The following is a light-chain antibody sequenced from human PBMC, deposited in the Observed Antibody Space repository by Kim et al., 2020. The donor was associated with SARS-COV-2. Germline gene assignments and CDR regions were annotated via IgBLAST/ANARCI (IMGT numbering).Light chain of an antibody. J-gene: IGKJ1*01. Sequence: DIQMTQSPSSLSASVGDRVTITCRASQGISNSLAWYQQKPGKGPKVLIYDASTLQSGVPSRFSGSGSGTDFTLTISSLQPEDVATYYCQKYNSAPWTLGQGTKVEIK. CDR2: DAS. CDR3: QKYNSAPWT. CDR1: QGISNS. V-gene: IGKV1-27*01.